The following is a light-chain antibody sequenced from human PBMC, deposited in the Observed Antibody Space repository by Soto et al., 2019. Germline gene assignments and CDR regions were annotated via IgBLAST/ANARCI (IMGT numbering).Light chain of an antibody. J-gene: IGKJ5*01. Sequence: DIQMTQSPSSLSASIGGRVTITCQASQNINNYLNWYQQKLGRAPKLLIYDASNLEAVVPSRFRGSGSGTDFTFTISRLQPEDIATYYCQQYENLPTFGQGTRLEIK. V-gene: IGKV1-33*01. CDR3: QQYENLPT. CDR1: QNINNY. CDR2: DAS.